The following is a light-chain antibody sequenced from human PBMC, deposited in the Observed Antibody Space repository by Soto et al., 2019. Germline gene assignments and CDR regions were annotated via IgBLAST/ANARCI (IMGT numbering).Light chain of an antibody. CDR2: GAS. Sequence: EIVMTQSPATLSVSPGERPTLSCRASQSVSSNLPWYQQKPAQAPRLLISGASTRATRIPARFSGSGSGTEFTLTIRSLQSEDFAVYYCQQYSSSRTFGQGTKVDIK. J-gene: IGKJ1*01. CDR1: QSVSSN. CDR3: QQYSSSRT. V-gene: IGKV3-15*01.